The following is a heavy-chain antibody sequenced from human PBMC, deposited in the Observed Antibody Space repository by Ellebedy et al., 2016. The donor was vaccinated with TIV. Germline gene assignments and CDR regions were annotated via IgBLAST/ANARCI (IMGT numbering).Heavy chain of an antibody. J-gene: IGHJ4*02. V-gene: IGHV1-46*01. CDR2: INPSGGST. D-gene: IGHD1-1*01. CDR3: ARGVRSGQFWNDAIM. CDR1: GYTFTSYD. Sequence: ASVKVSCXASGYTFTSYDINWVRQAPGQGLEWMGIINPSGGSTSYAQKFQGRVTMTRDTSTSTVYMELSSLRSEDTAVYYCARGVRSGQFWNDAIMWGQGTLVTVSS.